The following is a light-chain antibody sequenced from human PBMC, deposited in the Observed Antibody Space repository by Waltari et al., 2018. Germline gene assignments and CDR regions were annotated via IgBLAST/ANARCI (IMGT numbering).Light chain of an antibody. CDR1: SSNIGAGYP. CDR3: QSYDSSLSAHVI. CDR2: GNS. Sequence: QSVLTQPPSVSGAPGQRVTISCTGSSSNIGAGYPVHWYQHLPVTAPKLLIYGNSNRPSGVPDRFSGSKSGTSASLAITGLQAEDEADYYCQSYDSSLSAHVIFGGGTKLTVL. V-gene: IGLV1-40*01. J-gene: IGLJ2*01.